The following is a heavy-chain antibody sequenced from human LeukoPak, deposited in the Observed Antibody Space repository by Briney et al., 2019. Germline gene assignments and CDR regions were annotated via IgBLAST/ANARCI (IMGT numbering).Heavy chain of an antibody. J-gene: IGHJ4*02. Sequence: GASVKVSCKASGYTFTSYGISWVRQAPGQGLERMGWISAYNGNTNYAQKLQGRVTMTTDTSTSTAYMELRSLRSDDTAVYYCAIAVAGETFFDYWGQGTLVTVSS. CDR3: AIAVAGETFFDY. D-gene: IGHD6-19*01. V-gene: IGHV1-18*01. CDR2: ISAYNGNT. CDR1: GYTFTSYG.